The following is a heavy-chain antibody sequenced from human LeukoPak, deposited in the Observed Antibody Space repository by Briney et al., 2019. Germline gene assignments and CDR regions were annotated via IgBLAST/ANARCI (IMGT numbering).Heavy chain of an antibody. CDR1: GGSFSGYY. CDR3: ASTRQYSSSWYYKFDP. V-gene: IGHV4-34*01. D-gene: IGHD6-13*01. J-gene: IGHJ5*02. Sequence: SETLSLTCTVYGGSFSGYYWSWIRQSPGKGLEWIAEINHSGGTNYNPSLKSRATISVDTSKNQFSLKLTSVTAADTAVYYCASTRQYSSSWYYKFDPWGQGTLVTVSS. CDR2: INHSGGT.